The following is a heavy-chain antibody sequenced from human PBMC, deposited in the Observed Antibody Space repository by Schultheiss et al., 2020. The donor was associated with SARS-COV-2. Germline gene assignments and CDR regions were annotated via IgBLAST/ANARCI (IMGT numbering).Heavy chain of an antibody. CDR1: GFTFTTYA. Sequence: GESLKISCAASGFTFTTYAMSWVRQAPGKGLEWVSGISNTGYNTHYADSVKGRFTISRDNSKSTLYLQMNTLRAEDTAVYYCVKFPGALIAVDDIYYWGMDVWGQGTTVTVAS. V-gene: IGHV3-23*01. CDR2: ISNTGYNT. J-gene: IGHJ6*02. CDR3: VKFPGALIAVDDIYYWGMDV. D-gene: IGHD6-19*01.